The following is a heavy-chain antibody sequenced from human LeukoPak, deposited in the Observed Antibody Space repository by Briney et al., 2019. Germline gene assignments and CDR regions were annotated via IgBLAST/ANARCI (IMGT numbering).Heavy chain of an antibody. Sequence: GASVKVSCKASGGTFSSCAISWVRQAPGQGLEWMGRIIPIFGTANYAQKFQGRVTITTDESTSTAYMELSSLRSEDTAVYYCARFHLGSSWSFDYWGPGTLVTVSS. CDR3: ARFHLGSSWSFDY. CDR1: GGTFSSCA. V-gene: IGHV1-69*05. J-gene: IGHJ4*02. D-gene: IGHD6-13*01. CDR2: IIPIFGTA.